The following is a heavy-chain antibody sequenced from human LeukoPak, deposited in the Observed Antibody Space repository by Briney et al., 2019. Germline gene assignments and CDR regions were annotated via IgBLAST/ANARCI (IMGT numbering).Heavy chain of an antibody. Sequence: PSETLSLTCTVSGGSISSGSYYWSWIRQPAGKGLEWIGRIYTSGSTNYNPSLKSRVTISVDTSKNQFSLKMTSVTAADTAVYYCTRQTRLGWAVDYWGQGTLVPVSS. CDR3: TRQTRLGWAVDY. D-gene: IGHD1-26*01. CDR2: IYTSGST. CDR1: GGSISSGSYY. J-gene: IGHJ4*02. V-gene: IGHV4-61*02.